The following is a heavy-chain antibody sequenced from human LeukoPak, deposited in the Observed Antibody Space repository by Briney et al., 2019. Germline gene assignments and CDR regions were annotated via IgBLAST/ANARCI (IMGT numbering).Heavy chain of an antibody. V-gene: IGHV3-21*01. CDR2: ISSRSNFI. D-gene: IGHD1-26*01. J-gene: IGHJ3*02. CDR3: ARGFEWELLKANAFDI. Sequence: ETLSLTCTVSGYSISSGYYWGWIRQPPGKGLEWVSSISSRSNFIYYADSLKGRFTISRDNAKNSLYLQMNSLRAEDTAVYYCARGFEWELLKANAFDIWGQGTMVTVSS. CDR1: GYSISSGYY.